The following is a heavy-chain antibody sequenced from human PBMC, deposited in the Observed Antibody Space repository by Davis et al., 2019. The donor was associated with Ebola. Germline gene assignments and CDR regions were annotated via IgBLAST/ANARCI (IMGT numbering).Heavy chain of an antibody. J-gene: IGHJ3*02. Sequence: ASVKVSCKASGYTFTSYAMHWVRQAPGQRLEWMGWINAGNGNTKYSQKFQGRVTMTEDTSTDTAYMELSSLRSEDTAVYYCATPGSLLAAAYDAFDIWGQGTMVTVSS. V-gene: IGHV1-3*01. CDR3: ATPGSLLAAAYDAFDI. D-gene: IGHD6-13*01. CDR1: GYTFTSYA. CDR2: INAGNGNT.